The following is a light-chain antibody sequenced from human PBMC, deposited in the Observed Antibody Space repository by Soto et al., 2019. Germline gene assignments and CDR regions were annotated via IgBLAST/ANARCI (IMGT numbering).Light chain of an antibody. V-gene: IGKV1-12*01. CDR1: QGIGSW. Sequence: DIQMTQSPSSVSASVGDRVTITCRASQGIGSWLAWYQQKLGKAPKLPIYAASTLQSGVPSRFSGSGSGTDFTLTISSLQPEDFATDYWPEGNSFPRTFGQGTKVEIK. CDR2: AAS. CDR3: PEGNSFPRT. J-gene: IGKJ1*01.